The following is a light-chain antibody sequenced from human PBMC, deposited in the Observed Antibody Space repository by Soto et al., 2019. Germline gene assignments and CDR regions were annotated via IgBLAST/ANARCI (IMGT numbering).Light chain of an antibody. CDR1: QSVSSY. CDR3: QQRSNWSWT. J-gene: IGKJ1*01. V-gene: IGKV3-11*01. Sequence: EIVLTQSPATLSLSPGERATLSCRASQSVSSYLAWYQQKPGQAPRLLLYDASNRATGIPARFICSGSGTDFTLTISSLEPEDFAVYYCQQRSNWSWTFGQGTKVEIK. CDR2: DAS.